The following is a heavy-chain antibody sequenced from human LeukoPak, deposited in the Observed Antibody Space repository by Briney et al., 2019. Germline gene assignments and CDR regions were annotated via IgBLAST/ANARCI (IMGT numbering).Heavy chain of an antibody. CDR1: GFTFSSYW. CDR3: VREAGYCASVCLKSNWFDP. J-gene: IGHJ5*02. CDR2: ISNGNT. D-gene: IGHD2-15*01. V-gene: IGHV3-23*01. Sequence: GGSLRLSCAASGFTFSSYWMSWVRQPPGKRLEWVAAISNGNTYYADSVRGRFAISRDDSKNMVYLQMNSLRDEDTALYYCVREAGYCASVCLKSNWFDPWGQGTLVTVSS.